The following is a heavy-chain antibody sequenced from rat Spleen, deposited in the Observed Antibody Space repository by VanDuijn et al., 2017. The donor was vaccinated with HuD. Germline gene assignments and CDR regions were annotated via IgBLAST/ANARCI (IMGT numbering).Heavy chain of an antibody. CDR3: ARSRDWELPSYWYFDF. J-gene: IGHJ1*01. D-gene: IGHD5-1*01. Sequence: EVQLQESGPGLVKPSQSLSLTCSVTGYSITSSYRWNWIRKFPGNKLEWMGYINSAGSTNYNPSLKSRISITRDTSKNQFFLQVNSVTTEDTATYYCARSRDWELPSYWYFDFWGPGTMVTVAS. CDR1: GYSITSSYR. V-gene: IGHV3-3*01. CDR2: INSAGST.